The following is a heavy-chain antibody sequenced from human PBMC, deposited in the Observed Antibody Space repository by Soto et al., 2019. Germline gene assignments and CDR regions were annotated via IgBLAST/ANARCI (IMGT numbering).Heavy chain of an antibody. J-gene: IGHJ5*02. CDR2: IKEDGREK. V-gene: IGHV3-7*03. D-gene: IGHD3-16*01. CDR3: AEDGVRNGAYNGWLDP. CDR1: GFSFSSYW. Sequence: EVQLVESGGGLVQPGGSLRLSCAASGFSFSSYWMTWVRQAPGKGLEWVANIKEDGREKYYVASVKGRFTISRDNDKSLLYLQMDSLTPDDTAVYYWAEDGVRNGAYNGWLDPWGQGTLVTVSS.